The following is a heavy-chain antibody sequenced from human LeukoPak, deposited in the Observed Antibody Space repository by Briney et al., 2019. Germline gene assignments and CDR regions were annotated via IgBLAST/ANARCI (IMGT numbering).Heavy chain of an antibody. CDR1: GGSISSYY. CDR3: ARFGPGGFRAFDY. J-gene: IGHJ4*02. Sequence: SETLSLTCTVSGGSISSYYWSWIRQPPGKGLEWIGYIYYSGSTNYNPSLKSRVTISVDTSKNQFSLKLSSMTAADTAVYYCARFGPGGFRAFDYWGQGTLVTVSS. V-gene: IGHV4-59*01. CDR2: IYYSGST. D-gene: IGHD3-10*01.